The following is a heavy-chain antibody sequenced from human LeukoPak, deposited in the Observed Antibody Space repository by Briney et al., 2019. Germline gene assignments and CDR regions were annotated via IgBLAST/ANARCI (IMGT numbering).Heavy chain of an antibody. CDR1: GYTFTSYG. V-gene: IGHV1-18*01. CDR3: ARAGYGSGSYNINY. CDR2: ISAYNGNT. Sequence: ASVKLTFTSSGYTFTSYGSIWVRQPPGQGLEWMGWISAYNGNTNYAQKLQGRVTMTTDTSTSTAYMELRSLRSDDTAVYYCARAGYGSGSYNINYWGQGTMLSVSS. J-gene: IGHJ4*02. D-gene: IGHD3-10*01.